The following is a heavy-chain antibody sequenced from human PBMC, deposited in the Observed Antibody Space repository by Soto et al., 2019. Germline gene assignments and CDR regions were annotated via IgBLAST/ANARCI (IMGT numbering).Heavy chain of an antibody. CDR3: TRYGSGTDDVFDI. J-gene: IGHJ3*02. CDR1: GDSLSSNTAA. Sequence: SQTLSLTCAISGDSLSSNTAAWSWIRQSPSRGLEWLGRTYYRSKWYYDYAASVTSRMTISRDDSKNTAYLQMNSLKTEDTAVYYCTRYGSGTDDVFDIWGQGTMVTVSS. V-gene: IGHV6-1*01. D-gene: IGHD3-10*01. CDR2: TYYRSKWYY.